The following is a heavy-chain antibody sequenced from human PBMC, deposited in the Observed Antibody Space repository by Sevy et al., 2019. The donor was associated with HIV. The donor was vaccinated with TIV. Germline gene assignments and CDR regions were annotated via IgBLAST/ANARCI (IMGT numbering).Heavy chain of an antibody. V-gene: IGHV5-51*01. CDR3: ARQGSYYYDSSGSLDAFDI. CDR1: GYIFTSYW. Sequence: GESLKISCKGSGYIFTSYWIGWVRQMTGKGLEWMGIIYPGDSDTRYSPSFQGQVTISADKSISTAYLQWSSLKASDTAMYYCARQGSYYYDSSGSLDAFDIWGQGTMVTVSS. D-gene: IGHD3-22*01. CDR2: IYPGDSDT. J-gene: IGHJ3*02.